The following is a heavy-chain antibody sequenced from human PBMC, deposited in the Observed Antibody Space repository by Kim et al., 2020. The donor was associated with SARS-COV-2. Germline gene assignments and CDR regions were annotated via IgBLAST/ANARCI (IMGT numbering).Heavy chain of an antibody. CDR2: INHSGST. D-gene: IGHD6-6*01. CDR1: GGSFSGYY. Sequence: SETLSLTCAVYGGSFSGYYWSWIRQPPGKGLEWIGEINHSGSTNYNPSLKSRVTISVDTSKNQFSLKLSSVTAADTAVYYCATWGDSSSWGAWGTARFDYWGQGTLVTVSS. V-gene: IGHV4-34*01. J-gene: IGHJ4*02. CDR3: ATWGDSSSWGAWGTARFDY.